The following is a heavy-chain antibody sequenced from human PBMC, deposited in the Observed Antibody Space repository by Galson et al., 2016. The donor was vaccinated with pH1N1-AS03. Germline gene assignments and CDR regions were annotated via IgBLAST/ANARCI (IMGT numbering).Heavy chain of an antibody. V-gene: IGHV3-15*01. J-gene: IGHJ4*02. CDR2: IKSKTDGGTT. CDR3: TKEGYGDYFDY. D-gene: IGHD4-17*01. CDR1: GFTFRYAW. Sequence: SLRHSCAASGFTFRYAWMSWVRQAPGKGLEWVGRIKSKTDGGTTDFAAPVEGRFTISRDDSKNMLYLQMNSLKTEDSAMYYCTKEGYGDYFDYWGQGTLVTVSS.